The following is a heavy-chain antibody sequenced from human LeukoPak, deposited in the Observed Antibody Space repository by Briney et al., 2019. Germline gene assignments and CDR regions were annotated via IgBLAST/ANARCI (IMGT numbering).Heavy chain of an antibody. D-gene: IGHD4-17*01. CDR3: ARDHTVTTPNDYYYGMDV. V-gene: IGHV1-2*04. Sequence: ASVKVSCKASGYTFTGYYMHWVRQAPGQGLEWMGWINPNSGGTNHAQKFQGWVTMTRDTSISTAYMELSRLRSDDTAVYYCARDHTVTTPNDYYYGMDVWGQGTTVTVSS. CDR1: GYTFTGYY. CDR2: INPNSGGT. J-gene: IGHJ6*02.